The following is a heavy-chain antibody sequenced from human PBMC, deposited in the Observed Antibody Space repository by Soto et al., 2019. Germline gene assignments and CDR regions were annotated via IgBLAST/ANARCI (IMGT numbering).Heavy chain of an antibody. CDR2: ITKNSANI. Sequence: GGSLRLSCAVSGFTFDNYAMHWVRQAPGKGLEWVSGITKNSANIGYVDSVKGRFTISRDNAKNSLYLQMDSLRTEDTAVYYCAKDLDSSRIFEYWGQGTLVTVSS. D-gene: IGHD6-13*01. J-gene: IGHJ4*02. V-gene: IGHV3-9*01. CDR3: AKDLDSSRIFEY. CDR1: GFTFDNYA.